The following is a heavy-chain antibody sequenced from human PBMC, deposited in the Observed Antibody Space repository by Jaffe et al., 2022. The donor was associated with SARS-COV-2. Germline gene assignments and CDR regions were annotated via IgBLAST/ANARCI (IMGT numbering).Heavy chain of an antibody. CDR3: VKDSGSYYGRWSPWFDP. V-gene: IGHV3-64D*09. Sequence: EVQLVESGGGLVQPGGSLRLSCSASGFTFSSYAMHWVRQAPGKGLEYVSAISSNGGSTYYADSVKGRFTISRDNSKNTLYLQMSSLRAEDTAVYYCVKDSGSYYGRWSPWFDPWGQGTLVTVSS. CDR1: GFTFSSYA. CDR2: ISSNGGST. J-gene: IGHJ5*02. D-gene: IGHD1-26*01.